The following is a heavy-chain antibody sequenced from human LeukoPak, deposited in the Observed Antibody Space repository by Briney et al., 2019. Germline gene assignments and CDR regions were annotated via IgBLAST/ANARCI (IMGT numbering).Heavy chain of an antibody. CDR3: ARDLHSGEVDI. CDR1: GFTFSIYT. J-gene: IGHJ3*02. D-gene: IGHD7-27*01. V-gene: IGHV3-21*01. Sequence: GGSLRLSCAASGFTFSIYTMNWVRQAPGKGLEWVSSISSSGTYIYYADSVKGRFTISRDNAKNSLYLQMNSLRAEDTAVYYCARDLHSGEVDIWGQGTMVTVSS. CDR2: ISSSGTYI.